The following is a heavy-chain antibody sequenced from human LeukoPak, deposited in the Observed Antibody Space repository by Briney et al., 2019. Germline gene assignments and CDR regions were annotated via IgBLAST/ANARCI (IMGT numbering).Heavy chain of an antibody. V-gene: IGHV3-30*02. Sequence: GGSLRLSCAASGFTFSSYGMHWVRQAPGKGLEWVAFIRYDGSNKYYADSVKGRFTISRDNSKNTLYLQMNSLRAEDTAVYYCAKDLEDFDSSGYYDYWGQGTLVTVSS. J-gene: IGHJ4*02. D-gene: IGHD3-22*01. CDR2: IRYDGSNK. CDR3: AKDLEDFDSSGYYDY. CDR1: GFTFSSYG.